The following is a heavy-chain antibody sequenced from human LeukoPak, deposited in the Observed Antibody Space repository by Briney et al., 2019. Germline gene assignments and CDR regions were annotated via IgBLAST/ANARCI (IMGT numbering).Heavy chain of an antibody. J-gene: IGHJ4*02. CDR3: PSQYSHSSGYYWDRLR. D-gene: IGHD3-22*01. Sequence: SVKVSCKAPGGTFISYAISWVRQARGQGLEWVGRIIPIFGTANYAQKFQGRVTITTHESTSTAYMELSSLRSEDTAVSSFPSQYSHSSGYYWDRLRWGQGTLVSVPS. V-gene: IGHV1-69*05. CDR1: GGTFISYA. CDR2: IIPIFGTA.